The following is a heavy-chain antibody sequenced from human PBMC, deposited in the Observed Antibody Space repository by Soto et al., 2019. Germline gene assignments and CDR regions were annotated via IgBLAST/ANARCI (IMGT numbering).Heavy chain of an antibody. CDR2: ISAYNGNT. V-gene: IGHV1-18*01. D-gene: IGHD2-8*02. CDR1: GYTFTSFG. J-gene: IGHJ3*02. Sequence: QVQLVQSGAEVKKPGASVKVSCKASGYTFTSFGISGVRQAPGQGLEWMGWISAYNGNTNYAENLQGRVTMTTDTATSTAYMELRSLRSDDTAVYYCARDHPGGTDAFDIWGQGTMVTVSS. CDR3: ARDHPGGTDAFDI.